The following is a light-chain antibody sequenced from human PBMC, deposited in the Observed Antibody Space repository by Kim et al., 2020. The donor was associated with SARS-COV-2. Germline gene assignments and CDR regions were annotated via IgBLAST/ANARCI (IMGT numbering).Light chain of an antibody. CDR2: KHS. CDR1: ELADAY. CDR3: RAWDSSTAV. V-gene: IGLV3-1*01. Sequence: SLAPEQTPSITCSVYELADAYSCWYHRKPGQSPVLFIDKHSNRPSGIPVRFSGSDSGNTATLTVSGTQARDEPYYYWRAWDSSTAVFGGGTQLTVL. J-gene: IGLJ2*01.